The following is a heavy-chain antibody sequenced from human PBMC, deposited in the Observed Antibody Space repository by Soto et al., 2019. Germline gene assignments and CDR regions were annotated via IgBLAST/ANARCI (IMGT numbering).Heavy chain of an antibody. V-gene: IGHV3-64D*08. CDR3: VKVPLSLRFYDY. Sequence: EVQLVESGGGLVQPGDSVRLSCSASGFIFSNYAMHWVRQAPGKGLEYVSHINNNGGSTNYADSVKGRFTISRDNSKNTRYLQMSSLRDDDTAVDYRVKVPLSLRFYDYWGQGAPVTVSS. CDR1: GFIFSNYA. CDR2: INNNGGST. J-gene: IGHJ4*02. D-gene: IGHD3-16*01.